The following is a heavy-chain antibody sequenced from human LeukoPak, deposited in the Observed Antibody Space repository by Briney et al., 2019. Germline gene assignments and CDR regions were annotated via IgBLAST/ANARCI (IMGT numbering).Heavy chain of an antibody. Sequence: SETLSLTCTVSGGSISSYYWSWIRQPPGKGLEWIGYIYYSGSTNYNPSLKSRVTISVDTSKNQFSLKLSSVTAADTAVYYCARAPAYYYYDSSGYLDAFDIWGQGTMVTVSS. D-gene: IGHD3-22*01. J-gene: IGHJ3*02. CDR2: IYYSGST. CDR3: ARAPAYYYYDSSGYLDAFDI. V-gene: IGHV4-59*01. CDR1: GGSISSYY.